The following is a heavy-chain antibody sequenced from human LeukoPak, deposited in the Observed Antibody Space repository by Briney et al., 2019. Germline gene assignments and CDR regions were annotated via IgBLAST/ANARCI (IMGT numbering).Heavy chain of an antibody. V-gene: IGHV5-51*01. D-gene: IGHD6-19*01. CDR3: ARQNNGYSSGWYGDY. CDR2: IYPGDSDT. J-gene: IGHJ4*02. Sequence: GESLKISCKGSGYSFTSYWIGWVRPMPGKGLGWMGIIYPGDSDTRYSPSFQGQVTISADKSISTAYLQWSSLKASDTAMYYCARQNNGYSSGWYGDYWGQGTLVTVSS. CDR1: GYSFTSYW.